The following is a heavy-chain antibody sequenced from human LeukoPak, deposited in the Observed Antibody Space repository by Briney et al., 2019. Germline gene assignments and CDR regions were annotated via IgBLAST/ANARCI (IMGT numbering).Heavy chain of an antibody. D-gene: IGHD2-21*02. CDR1: GGTFSSYT. V-gene: IGHV1-69*04. CDR2: IIPILGIA. Sequence: ASVKVSCKASGGTFSSYTISWVRQAPGQGLEWMGRIIPILGIANYAQKFQGRVTITADESTNTVYMELNSLTFEDTAVYYCAREPLGCGGDCHFDYWGQGTLVTVSS. CDR3: AREPLGCGGDCHFDY. J-gene: IGHJ4*02.